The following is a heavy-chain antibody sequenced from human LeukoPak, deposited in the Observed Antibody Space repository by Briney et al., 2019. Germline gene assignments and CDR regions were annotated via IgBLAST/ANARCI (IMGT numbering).Heavy chain of an antibody. Sequence: PSETLSLTCAVYGGSFSGYYWSWIRQPPGKGLEWIGEINHSGSTNYNPSLKSRVTISVDTSKNQFSLKLSSVTAADTAVYYCARRYSSSWMSEWSYYGMDVWGKGTTVTVSS. V-gene: IGHV4-34*01. J-gene: IGHJ6*04. CDR2: INHSGST. CDR3: ARRYSSSWMSEWSYYGMDV. D-gene: IGHD6-13*01. CDR1: GGSFSGYY.